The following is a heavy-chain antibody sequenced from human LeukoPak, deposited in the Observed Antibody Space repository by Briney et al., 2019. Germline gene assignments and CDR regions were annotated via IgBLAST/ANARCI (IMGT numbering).Heavy chain of an antibody. Sequence: SETLSLTCTVSGYSISSGYYWGWIRQPPGKGLEWTGSIYHSGSTYYNPSLKSRVTISVDTSKNQFSLKLSSVTAADTAVYYCARVGFARRENFFDYWGQGTLVTVSS. CDR3: ARVGFARRENFFDY. D-gene: IGHD1-26*01. V-gene: IGHV4-38-2*02. CDR2: IYHSGST. CDR1: GYSISSGYY. J-gene: IGHJ4*02.